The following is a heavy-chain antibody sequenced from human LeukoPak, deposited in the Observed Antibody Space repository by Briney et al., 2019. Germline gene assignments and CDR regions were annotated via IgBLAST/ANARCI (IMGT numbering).Heavy chain of an antibody. Sequence: PGGSLRLSCAASGFTFSSYAMHWVRQAPGTGLEWVAVISYDGSNKYYADSVKGRFTISRDNSKNTLYLQMNSLRAEDTAVYYCARVMVRGVIIRYYGMDVWGQGTTVTVSS. CDR1: GFTFSSYA. V-gene: IGHV3-30-3*01. D-gene: IGHD3-10*01. CDR2: ISYDGSNK. J-gene: IGHJ6*02. CDR3: ARVMVRGVIIRYYGMDV.